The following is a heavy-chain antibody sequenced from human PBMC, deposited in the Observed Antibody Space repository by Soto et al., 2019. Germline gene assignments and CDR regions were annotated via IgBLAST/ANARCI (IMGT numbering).Heavy chain of an antibody. D-gene: IGHD1-1*01. Sequence: QVQLVQSGAEVKKPGASVKVSCKASGYTFTSYDINWVRQATGQGLEWMGWMNPNSGNTGYAQKFQGRVTMTRNTSISTAYMELSSLRSEDTAVYYWAGRLSNDNWFDPWGQGTLVTVSS. CDR2: MNPNSGNT. J-gene: IGHJ5*02. CDR3: AGRLSNDNWFDP. V-gene: IGHV1-8*01. CDR1: GYTFTSYD.